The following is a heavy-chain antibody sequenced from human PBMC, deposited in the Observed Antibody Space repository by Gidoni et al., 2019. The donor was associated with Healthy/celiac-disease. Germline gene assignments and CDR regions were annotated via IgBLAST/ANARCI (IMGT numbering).Heavy chain of an antibody. J-gene: IGHJ4*02. CDR2: IYYSGST. D-gene: IGHD4-17*01. CDR1: GGSISSYY. CDR3: ARCKEVDGDYDGFDY. V-gene: IGHV4-59*01. Sequence: QVQLQESGPGLVKPSETLSLTCTVSGGSISSYYWSWIRQPPGKGLEWIGYIYYSGSTNYNPSLKSRVTISVDTSKNQFSLKLSSVTAADTAVYYCARCKEVDGDYDGFDYWGQGTLVTVSS.